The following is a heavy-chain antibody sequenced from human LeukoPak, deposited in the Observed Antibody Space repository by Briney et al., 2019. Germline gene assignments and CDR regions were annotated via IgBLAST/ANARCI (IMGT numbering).Heavy chain of an antibody. CDR1: GGSISSSSYY. V-gene: IGHV4-39*01. CDR2: IYYSGST. J-gene: IGHJ5*02. CDR3: ARCGRRAVAGITWFDP. D-gene: IGHD6-19*01. Sequence: SETLSLTCTVSGGSISSSSYYWGWIRQPPGKGLEWIGSIYYSGSTYYNPSLKSRVTISVDTSKNQFSLKLSSVTAADTAVYYCARCGRRAVAGITWFDPWGQGTLVTVSS.